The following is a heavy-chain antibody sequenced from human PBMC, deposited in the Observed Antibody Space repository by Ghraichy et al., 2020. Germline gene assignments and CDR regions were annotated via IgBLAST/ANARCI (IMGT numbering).Heavy chain of an antibody. J-gene: IGHJ6*02. V-gene: IGHV3-23*01. CDR1: GFTFSSYA. D-gene: IGHD2-15*01. Sequence: LSLTCAASGFTFSSYAMSWVRQAPGKGLEWVSAISGSGGSTYYADSVKGRFTISRDNSKNTLYLQMNSLRAEDTAVYYCALLGYCSGGSCYQPIYYYYGMDVWGQGTTVTVSS. CDR2: ISGSGGST. CDR3: ALLGYCSGGSCYQPIYYYYGMDV.